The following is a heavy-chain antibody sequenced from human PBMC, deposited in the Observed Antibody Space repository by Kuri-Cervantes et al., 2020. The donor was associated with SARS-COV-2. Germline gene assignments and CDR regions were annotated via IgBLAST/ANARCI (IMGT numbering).Heavy chain of an antibody. J-gene: IGHJ4*02. V-gene: IGHV3-30-3*01. CDR2: ISYDGSNK. CDR1: GFTFSSYA. CDR3: PRLTVTTAIDADY. D-gene: IGHD4-11*01. Sequence: GGSLRPPFAASGFTFSSYAMHWVRQAPGKGLEWVAVISYDGSNKYYADSVKGRFTISRDNSKNTLYLQMNSLRTEDTAVYYCPRLTVTTAIDADYWCQGTLVTVSS.